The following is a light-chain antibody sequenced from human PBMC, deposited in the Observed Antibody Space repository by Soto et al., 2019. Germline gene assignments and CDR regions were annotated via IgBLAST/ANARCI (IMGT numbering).Light chain of an antibody. CDR2: EVN. CDR3: SSYAGTNIDVV. V-gene: IGLV2-8*01. CDR1: SSDVGGYVY. Sequence: QSALTQPPSASGSPGQSVTISCTGTSSDVGGYVYVSWYQQYPGKAPKLMIYEVNKRASGVPDRFSGSKSGNTASLTVSGLQAEDEADYYCSSYAGTNIDVVFGGGTKVTVL. J-gene: IGLJ2*01.